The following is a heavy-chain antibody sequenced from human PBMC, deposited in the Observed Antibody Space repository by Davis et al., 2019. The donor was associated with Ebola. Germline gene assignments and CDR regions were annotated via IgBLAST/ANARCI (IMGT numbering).Heavy chain of an antibody. J-gene: IGHJ4*02. V-gene: IGHV3-74*01. Sequence: HTGGSLRLSCAASGFTFSSYWMHWVRQAPGKGLIWVAHINYDGRSYADSVKGRFTISRDNAKDTLFLQMNSLRADDTAVYYCATDPYGGNPQSADYWGQGSLVTVSS. CDR1: GFTFSSYW. D-gene: IGHD3-16*01. CDR2: INYDGR. CDR3: ATDPYGGNPQSADY.